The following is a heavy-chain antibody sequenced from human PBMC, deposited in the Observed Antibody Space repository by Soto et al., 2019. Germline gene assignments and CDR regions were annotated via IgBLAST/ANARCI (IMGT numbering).Heavy chain of an antibody. CDR2: INAGDGNT. CDR1: GYTFTDYA. J-gene: IGHJ4*02. V-gene: IGHV1-3*01. Sequence: QVQLVQSGAEVEKPGASVKVSCKASGYTFTDYAMQWVRQAPGQRLEWMGWINAGDGNTRYSQNFQGRVTFTRDTSASTAYMELSSLRSEDTAVYYCARGIWGSLRYYFDNWGQGTLVTVSS. D-gene: IGHD3-16*01. CDR3: ARGIWGSLRYYFDN.